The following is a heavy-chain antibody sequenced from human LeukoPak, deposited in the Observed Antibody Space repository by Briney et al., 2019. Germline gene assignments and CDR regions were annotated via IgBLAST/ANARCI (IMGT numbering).Heavy chain of an antibody. CDR2: IYPGDSDT. CDR1: GYSFTSYW. J-gene: IGHJ2*01. Sequence: GESLKISCKGSGYSFTSYWIGWVRQMPGKGLEWMGIIYPGDSDTRYNPSFQGQVTFSADKSISTAYLQWSSLKASDTAIYYCARPGPDWYFDLWGRGTLVTVSS. CDR3: ARPGPDWYFDL. V-gene: IGHV5-51*01.